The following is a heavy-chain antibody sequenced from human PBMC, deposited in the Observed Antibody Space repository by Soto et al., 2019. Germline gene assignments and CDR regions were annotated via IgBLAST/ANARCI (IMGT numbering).Heavy chain of an antibody. D-gene: IGHD3-10*01. J-gene: IGHJ4*02. CDR1: GFKFNGYA. Sequence: PGGSLRLSCAVSGFKFNGYAMSWVRQAPGKGLEWVSAISYSGGATYYAESVRGRLTISRDNSKNTLYLQMNSLRVEDTAVYYCAKARSSASGGSSFFDYWGQGTLVTVSS. V-gene: IGHV3-23*01. CDR3: AKARSSASGGSSFFDY. CDR2: ISYSGGAT.